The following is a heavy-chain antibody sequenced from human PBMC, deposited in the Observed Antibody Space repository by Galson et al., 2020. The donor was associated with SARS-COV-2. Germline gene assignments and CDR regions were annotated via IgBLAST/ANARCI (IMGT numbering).Heavy chain of an antibody. Sequence: SETLSLTCTVSGGSISSYYWSWIRQPPGKGLEWIGYIYYSGSTNYNPSLKSRVTISVDTSKNQFSLKLSSVTAADTAVYYCARLGRIVVAPFVPWGQGTLVTVSS. CDR2: IYYSGST. D-gene: IGHD2-15*01. V-gene: IGHV4-59*01. CDR1: GGSISSYY. CDR3: ARLGRIVVAPFVP. J-gene: IGHJ5*02.